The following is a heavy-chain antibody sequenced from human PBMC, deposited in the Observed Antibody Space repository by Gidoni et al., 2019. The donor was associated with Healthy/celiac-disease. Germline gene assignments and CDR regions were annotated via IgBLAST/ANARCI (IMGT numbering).Heavy chain of an antibody. Sequence: QVQLQQWGAGLLKPSETLSLTCAVYGGSFSGYYWSWIRQPPGKGLEWIGEINHSGSTNYNPSLKSRVTISVDTSKNQFSLKLSSVTAADTAVYYCARGSPGYYYGSGSYYRDYYYYYYMDVWGKGTTVTVSS. V-gene: IGHV4-34*01. CDR3: ARGSPGYYYGSGSYYRDYYYYYYMDV. D-gene: IGHD3-10*01. CDR2: INHSGST. J-gene: IGHJ6*03. CDR1: GGSFSGYY.